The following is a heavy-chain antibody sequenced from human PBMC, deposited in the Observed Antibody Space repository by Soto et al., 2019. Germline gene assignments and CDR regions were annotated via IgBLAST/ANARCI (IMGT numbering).Heavy chain of an antibody. CDR2: IYWDDDK. V-gene: IGHV2-5*02. CDR3: AHRDRASGGLFDY. D-gene: IGHD3-10*01. J-gene: IGHJ4*02. CDR1: GFSLDTSGVA. Sequence: QITLKESGPTLVKPTQTLTLTCTFSGFSLDTSGVAVGWIRQPPGKGLEWLSVIYWDDDKRSSPSLRSRLTITKDTSKTQVVLRMTNMDPADTATYYCAHRDRASGGLFDYWGQGSLVTVSS.